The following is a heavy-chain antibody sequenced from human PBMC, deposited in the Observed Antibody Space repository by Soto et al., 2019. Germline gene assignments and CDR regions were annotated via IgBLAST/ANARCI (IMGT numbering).Heavy chain of an antibody. CDR1: GFTFSSYS. D-gene: IGHD3-10*01. J-gene: IGHJ4*02. V-gene: IGHV3-48*01. Sequence: EVQLVESGGGLVQPGGSLRLSCAASGFTFSSYSMNWVRQAPGKGLEWVSYISSSSSTIYYADSVKGRFTISRDNAKNSLYLQMNSLRAEDTAVYYCARDHFEGLWFGSRNWGQGTLVTVSS. CDR2: ISSSSSTI. CDR3: ARDHFEGLWFGSRN.